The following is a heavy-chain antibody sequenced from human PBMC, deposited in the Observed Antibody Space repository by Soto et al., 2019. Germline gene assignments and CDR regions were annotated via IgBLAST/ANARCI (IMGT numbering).Heavy chain of an antibody. V-gene: IGHV5-51*01. Sequence: GESLKISCKGSGYSFTSYWIGWVRQMPGKGLEWMGIIYPGDSDTRYSPSFQGQVTISADKSISTAYLQWSSLKASDTAMYYCARPRVDIVLVPPASTLAAFDPWGQGTMVPFSS. J-gene: IGHJ3*01. D-gene: IGHD2-2*01. CDR2: IYPGDSDT. CDR1: GYSFTSYW. CDR3: ARPRVDIVLVPPASTLAAFDP.